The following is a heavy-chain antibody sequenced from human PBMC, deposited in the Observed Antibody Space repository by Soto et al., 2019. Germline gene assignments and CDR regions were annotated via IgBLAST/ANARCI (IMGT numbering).Heavy chain of an antibody. D-gene: IGHD3-16*02. V-gene: IGHV4-34*01. CDR3: ARGRWMITFGGVIATKWVDP. CDR1: GGSFSGYY. Sequence: SETLSLTCSVYGGSFSGYYWSWIRQPPGKGLEWIGEINHSGSTNYNPSLKSRVTISVDTSKNQFSLKLSSVTAADTAVYYCARGRWMITFGGVIATKWVDPWGKGTLVT. CDR2: INHSGST. J-gene: IGHJ5*02.